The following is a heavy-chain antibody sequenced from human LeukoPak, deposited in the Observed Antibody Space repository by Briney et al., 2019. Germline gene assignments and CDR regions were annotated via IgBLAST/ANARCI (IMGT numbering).Heavy chain of an antibody. CDR1: GYTFTSYG. CDR2: ISAYNGNT. CDR3: ARTRAVAGTNYFDY. D-gene: IGHD6-19*01. J-gene: IGHJ4*02. V-gene: IGHV1-18*01. Sequence: ASVKVSCKASGYTFTSYGISWVRQAPGQGLEWMGWISAYNGNTNYAQKLQGRVTMTTDTSTSTAYMELRSLRSDDTAVYYCARTRAVAGTNYFDYWGQGTLVTVSS.